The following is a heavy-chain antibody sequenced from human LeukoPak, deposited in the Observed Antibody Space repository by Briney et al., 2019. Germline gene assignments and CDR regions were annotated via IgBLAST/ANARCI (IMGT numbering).Heavy chain of an antibody. CDR3: ARDRGSYSNPDY. J-gene: IGHJ4*02. D-gene: IGHD1-26*01. V-gene: IGHV3-23*01. CDR1: GFTFSSYA. CDR2: ISGSGGST. Sequence: GGSLRLSCAASGFTFSSYAMSWVRQAPGKGLEWVSAISGSGGSTYYADSVKGRFTISRDNAENSLYLQMNSLRAEDTAVYYCARDRGSYSNPDYWGQGTLVTVSS.